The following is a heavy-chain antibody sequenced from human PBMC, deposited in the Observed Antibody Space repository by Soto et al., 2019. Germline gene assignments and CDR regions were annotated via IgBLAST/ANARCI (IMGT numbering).Heavy chain of an antibody. CDR1: GYTFTSYA. J-gene: IGHJ5*02. D-gene: IGHD3-10*01. Sequence: ASVKVSCKASGYTFTSYAMNWVRQAPGQGLEWMGWINTNTGNPTYAQGFTGRFVFSLDTSVSTAYLQICSLKAEDTAVYYCARGSRVRGVITNFNWFDPCGQGTLVTVSS. V-gene: IGHV7-4-1*01. CDR3: ARGSRVRGVITNFNWFDP. CDR2: INTNTGNP.